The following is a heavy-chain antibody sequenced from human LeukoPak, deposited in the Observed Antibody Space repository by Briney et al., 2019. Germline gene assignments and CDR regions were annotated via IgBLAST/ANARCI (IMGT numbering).Heavy chain of an antibody. CDR1: GGSISSSSYY. CDR3: ARGRLIGRGPKGYSYGMGEYNWFDP. D-gene: IGHD5-18*01. V-gene: IGHV4-39*07. Sequence: SETLSLTCTVSGGSISSSSYYWGWIRQPPGKGLEWIGSIYYSGSTYYNPSLKSRVTISVDTSKNQFSLKLSSVTAADTAVYYCARGRLIGRGPKGYSYGMGEYNWFDPWGQGTLVTVSS. J-gene: IGHJ5*02. CDR2: IYYSGST.